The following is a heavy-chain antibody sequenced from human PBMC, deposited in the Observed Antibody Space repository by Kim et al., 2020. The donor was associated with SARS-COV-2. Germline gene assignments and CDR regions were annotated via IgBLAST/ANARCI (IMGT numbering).Heavy chain of an antibody. CDR2: INHSGST. V-gene: IGHV4-34*01. J-gene: IGHJ6*02. D-gene: IGHD3-10*01. CDR3: ARGVLWFGEFTLVQGYYYYGMDV. CDR1: GGPFSGYY. Sequence: SETLSLTCAVYGGPFSGYYWSWIRQPPGKGLEWIGEINHSGSTNYNPSLKSRVTISVDTSKNQFSLKLSSVTAADTAVYYCARGVLWFGEFTLVQGYYYYGMDVWGQGTTVTVSS.